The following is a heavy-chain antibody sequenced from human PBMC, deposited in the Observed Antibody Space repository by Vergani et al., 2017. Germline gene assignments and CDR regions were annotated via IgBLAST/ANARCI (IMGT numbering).Heavy chain of an antibody. D-gene: IGHD6-19*01. CDR2: IYSGGST. Sequence: EVQLVESGGGLVQPGGSLRLSCAASGFTVSSNYMSWVRQAPGKGLEWVSVIYSGGSTYYADSVKGRFTISRDNSKNTLYLQMNSLKTEDTAVYYCTTGAGSGWSFGEYFQHWGQGTLVTVSS. V-gene: IGHV3-66*01. CDR1: GFTVSSNY. J-gene: IGHJ1*01. CDR3: TTGAGSGWSFGEYFQH.